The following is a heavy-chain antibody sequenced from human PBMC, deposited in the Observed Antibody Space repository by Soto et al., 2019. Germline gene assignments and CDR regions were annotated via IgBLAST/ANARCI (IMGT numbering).Heavy chain of an antibody. CDR3: AKSLPYAYDILTGFDY. CDR2: ISGSGGFT. D-gene: IGHD3-9*01. CDR1: GFTLSSYV. V-gene: IGHV3-23*01. Sequence: EVQLLESGGGLVQPGGSLRLSCAASGFTLSSYVMTWVRQAPGKGLEWVSAISGSGGFTYYADSVKGRFSISRDSSKNTLFLQMDSLRAEDTATYHGAKSLPYAYDILTGFDYWGQGTLVTVSS. J-gene: IGHJ4*02.